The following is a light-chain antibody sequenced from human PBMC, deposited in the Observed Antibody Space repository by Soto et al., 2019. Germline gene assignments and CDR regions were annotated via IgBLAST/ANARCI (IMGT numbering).Light chain of an antibody. J-gene: IGLJ1*01. CDR2: GVV. CDR3: KSYAGSNTYV. CDR1: KSDIGVYDF. V-gene: IGLV2-8*01. Sequence: QSVLTQPPSASGSPGQSVTISCTGTKSDIGVYDFVSWYQHHPGKAPRLIIYGVVQRPSGVPDRFSGSKSGNTASLTVSGLQAADEADYFCKSYAGSNTYVFGSGTRSPS.